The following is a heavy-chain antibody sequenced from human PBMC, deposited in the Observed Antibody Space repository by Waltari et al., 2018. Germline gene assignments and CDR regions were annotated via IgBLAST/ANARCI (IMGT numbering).Heavy chain of an antibody. V-gene: IGHV1-8*01. CDR2: IKPKSDHA. D-gene: IGHD1-1*01. J-gene: IGHJ3*01. CDR3: ARAITGGAFDV. Sequence: QVQLVQSGAEVKKPGASLQVSCKASGYTFTNDDIYWVRQAAGQGLEWMGWIKPKSDHAVYSQNFQGRVTMTRDTSTQTAYMELSGLRFEDTAVYYCARAITGGAFDVWGQGTVVTVSS. CDR1: GYTFTNDD.